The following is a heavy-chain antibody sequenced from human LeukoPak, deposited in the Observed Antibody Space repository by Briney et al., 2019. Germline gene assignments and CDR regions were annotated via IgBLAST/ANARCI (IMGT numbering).Heavy chain of an antibody. J-gene: IGHJ3*02. D-gene: IGHD2/OR15-2a*01. CDR1: GASITSYY. Sequence: SETLSLTCTVSGASITSYYWSWIRQPPGKGLEWIGFFSYSGSANYNPSLKSRVTISVDTSKNQFSLKLSSVTAADTAVYYCARESVIDAFDIWGQGTMVTVSS. CDR3: ARESVIDAFDI. V-gene: IGHV4-59*01. CDR2: FSYSGSA.